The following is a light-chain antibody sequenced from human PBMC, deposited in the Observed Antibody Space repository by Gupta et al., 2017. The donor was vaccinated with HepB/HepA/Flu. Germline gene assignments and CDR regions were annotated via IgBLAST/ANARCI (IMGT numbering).Light chain of an antibody. CDR2: AAS. CDR3: QQSNSSPSS. Sequence: DIQMTQSPSSLSASVGDRVTITCRASQSIFNFLNWYQQKPGKAPKLLIYAASSLQGGVPSRFSGSGSGTDFTLTINNLQSEDFATYFCQQSNSSPSSFGQGTKVEI. J-gene: IGKJ2*03. V-gene: IGKV1-39*01. CDR1: QSIFNF.